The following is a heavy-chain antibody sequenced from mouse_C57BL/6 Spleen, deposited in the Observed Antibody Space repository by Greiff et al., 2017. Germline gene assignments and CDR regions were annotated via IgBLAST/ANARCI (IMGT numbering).Heavy chain of an antibody. J-gene: IGHJ3*01. CDR3: ARSLYYGSSPFAY. Sequence: VQLQQPGAELVKPGASVKLSCKASGYTFTSYWMHWVKQRPGQGLEWIGMINPNSGSTKYNEKFKSKATLTVDKSSSTAYMQLSSLTSEDSAVYYCARSLYYGSSPFAYWGQGTLVTVSA. D-gene: IGHD1-1*01. CDR1: GYTFTSYW. V-gene: IGHV1-64*01. CDR2: INPNSGST.